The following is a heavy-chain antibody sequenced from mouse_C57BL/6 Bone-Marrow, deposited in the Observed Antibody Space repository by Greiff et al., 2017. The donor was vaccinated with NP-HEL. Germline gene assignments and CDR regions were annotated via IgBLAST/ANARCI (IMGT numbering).Heavy chain of an antibody. CDR2: IDPSDSYT. J-gene: IGHJ2*01. D-gene: IGHD2-9*01. CDR3: ARCPTMVTTVYYFDY. Sequence: QVHVKQPGAELVMPGASVKLSCKASGYTFTSYWMHWVKQRPGQGLEWIGEIDPSDSYTNYNQKFKGKSTLTVDKSSSTAYMQLSSLTSEDSAVYYCARCPTMVTTVYYFDYWGQGTTLTVSS. CDR1: GYTFTSYW. V-gene: IGHV1-69*01.